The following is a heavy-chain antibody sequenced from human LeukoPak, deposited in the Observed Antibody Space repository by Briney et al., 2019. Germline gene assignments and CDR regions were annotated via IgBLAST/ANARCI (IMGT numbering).Heavy chain of an antibody. V-gene: IGHV4-38-2*02. CDR2: IYHSGNT. J-gene: IGHJ4*02. CDR1: GFSISGGYY. D-gene: IGHD1-1*01. Sequence: SETLSLTCSVSGFSISGGYYWGWIRQPPGKGLEWLGSIYHSGNTDYNPSLKSRVTISVDTAKNKFFLRLGSVTAADTAVYYCARIVQITGTIPHRGQGTLVTVSS. CDR3: ARIVQITGTIPH.